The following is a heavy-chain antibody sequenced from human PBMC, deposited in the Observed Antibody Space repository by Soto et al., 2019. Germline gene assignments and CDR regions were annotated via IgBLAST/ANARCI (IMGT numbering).Heavy chain of an antibody. Sequence: PSETLSLTYTVSGGSISSYYCSWIRQPPGKGLEWIGYIYYSGSTNYNPSLKSRVTISVDTSKNQFSLKLNSMTAADTAVYYCARHNYGSGSTYFDYWGQGTLVTVSS. CDR3: ARHNYGSGSTYFDY. CDR2: IYYSGST. V-gene: IGHV4-59*08. D-gene: IGHD3-10*01. J-gene: IGHJ4*02. CDR1: GGSISSYY.